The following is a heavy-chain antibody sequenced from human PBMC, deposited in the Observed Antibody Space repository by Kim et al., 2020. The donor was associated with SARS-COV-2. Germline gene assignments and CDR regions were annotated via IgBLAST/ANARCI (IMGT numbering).Heavy chain of an antibody. V-gene: IGHV3-48*02. Sequence: GGSLRLSCVVSGLNFNIYSMNWVRQAPGKGLEWVSYITGGSNIIDYADSVKGRFTISRDNAKNSLYLQMHNLRDEDTAVYFCTSGIQHAFGYWGQGTMVTVS. CDR1: GLNFNIYS. D-gene: IGHD5-18*01. CDR2: ITGGSNII. J-gene: IGHJ4*02. CDR3: TSGIQHAFGY.